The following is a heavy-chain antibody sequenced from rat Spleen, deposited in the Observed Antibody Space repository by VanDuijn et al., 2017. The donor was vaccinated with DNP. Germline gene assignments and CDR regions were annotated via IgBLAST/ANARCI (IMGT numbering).Heavy chain of an antibody. CDR3: TADTMMVHNSGSS. Sequence: EVQLVESGGGLVQPGRSMKLSCAASGLTFSNYDMAWVRQAPKTGLEWVATITSDGSSPYYRESVKGRFTISRDNTETTLYLQMDSLRSEDTATYYCTADTMMVHNSGSSWGQGVMVTVSS. CDR1: GLTFSNYD. CDR2: ITSDGSSP. J-gene: IGHJ2*01. D-gene: IGHD1-12*03. V-gene: IGHV5-7*01.